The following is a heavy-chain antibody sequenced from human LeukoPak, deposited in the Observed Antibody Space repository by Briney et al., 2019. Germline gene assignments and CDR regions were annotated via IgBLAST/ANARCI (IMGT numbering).Heavy chain of an antibody. CDR1: GFTFDDHA. CDR3: VKATGSQPRAGAFDF. CDR2: ISWNSGRI. D-gene: IGHD1-26*01. Sequence: GGSLRLSCAASGFTFDDHAMNWVRQAPGKGLEWVAGISWNSGRIGYADSVKGRFTISRDNTKNSLDLQMSSLRTEDTALYYCVKATGSQPRAGAFDFWGRGTRVAVSP. V-gene: IGHV3-9*01. J-gene: IGHJ3*01.